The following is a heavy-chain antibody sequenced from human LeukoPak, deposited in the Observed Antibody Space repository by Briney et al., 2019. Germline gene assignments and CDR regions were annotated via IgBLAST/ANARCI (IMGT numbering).Heavy chain of an antibody. CDR1: GGSISSYY. D-gene: IGHD3-22*01. Sequence: SETLSLTCTVSGGSISSYYWSWIRQPPGKGLEWIGSIYYSGSTYYNPSLKSRVTISVDTSKNQFSLKLSSVTAADTAVYYCARLSGYYASHFDYWGQGTLVTVSS. CDR3: ARLSGYYASHFDY. J-gene: IGHJ4*02. V-gene: IGHV4-39*01. CDR2: IYYSGST.